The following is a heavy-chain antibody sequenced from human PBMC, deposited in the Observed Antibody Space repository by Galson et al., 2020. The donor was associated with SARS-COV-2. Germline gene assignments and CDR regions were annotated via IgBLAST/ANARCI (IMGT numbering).Heavy chain of an antibody. D-gene: IGHD3-10*01. J-gene: IGHJ6*02. CDR3: ARANYYGSGSSYYGMDV. CDR1: GGSVSSSSYY. Sequence: ASETLSLTCTVSGGSVSSSSYYWGWIRQPPGKGLEWIGSIYYTGSTHYTPSFESRVTISVDTSKNLVSLKLSSVTAADTAVYYCARANYYGSGSSYYGMDVWGQGTTVTVSS. V-gene: IGHV4-39*01. CDR2: IYYTGST.